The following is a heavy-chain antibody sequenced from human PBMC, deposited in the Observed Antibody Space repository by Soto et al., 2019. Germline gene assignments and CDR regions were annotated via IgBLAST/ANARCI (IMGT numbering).Heavy chain of an antibody. CDR2: IYYSGST. V-gene: IGHV4-39*01. J-gene: IGHJ6*03. CDR1: GGSISSSSYY. Sequence: SETLSLTCTVSGGSISSSSYYWGWIRQPPGKGLEWIGSIYYSGSTYYNPSLKSRVTISVDTSKNQFSLKLSSVTAADTAVYYCASDPSIAAAGDYYYYMDVWGKGTTVTVSS. D-gene: IGHD6-13*01. CDR3: ASDPSIAAAGDYYYYMDV.